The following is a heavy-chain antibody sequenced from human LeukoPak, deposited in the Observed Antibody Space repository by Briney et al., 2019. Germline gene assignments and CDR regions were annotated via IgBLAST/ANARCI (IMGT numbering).Heavy chain of an antibody. CDR1: GFTFSSYA. CDR2: ISYDGSNK. V-gene: IGHV3-30-3*01. J-gene: IGHJ3*02. D-gene: IGHD2-2*01. CDR3: ARLLCIYCSSTSCFSPSLDAFDI. Sequence: PGRSLRLSCAVSGFTFSSYAMHWVRQAPGKGLEWVAVISYDGSNKYYADSVKGRFTISRDNSKNTLYLQMNSLRAEDTAVYYCARLLCIYCSSTSCFSPSLDAFDIWGQGTMVTVSS.